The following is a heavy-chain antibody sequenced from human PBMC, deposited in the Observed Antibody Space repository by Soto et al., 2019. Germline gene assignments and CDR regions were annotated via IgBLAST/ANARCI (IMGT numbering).Heavy chain of an antibody. J-gene: IGHJ4*02. V-gene: IGHV4-31*03. CDR2: IYYSGST. Sequence: QVQLQESGPGLVKPSQTLSLTCTVSGGSISSGGYYWSWIRQHPGKGLEWIGYIYYSGSTYYNPSLKSRVTTSVDTSKNQFSLKLSSVTAADTAVYYCARGERGYSYLTFDYWGQGTLVTVSS. D-gene: IGHD5-18*01. CDR1: GGSISSGGYY. CDR3: ARGERGYSYLTFDY.